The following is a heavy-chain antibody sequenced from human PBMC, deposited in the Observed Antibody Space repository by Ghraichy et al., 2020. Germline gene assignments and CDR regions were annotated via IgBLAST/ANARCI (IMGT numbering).Heavy chain of an antibody. V-gene: IGHV3-7*03. CDR1: GFSFTTSW. J-gene: IGHJ4*02. D-gene: IGHD1-14*01. CDR3: ARDPENPALDY. Sequence: GGSLRLSCAASGFSFTTSWMTWVRQTPGKGLEWVTSMNQDGGQVYYVDSVKGRFTIARDNAKNSVYLQMNSLRAEDTAVYYCARDPENPALDYWGQGTRVTGSS. CDR2: MNQDGGQV.